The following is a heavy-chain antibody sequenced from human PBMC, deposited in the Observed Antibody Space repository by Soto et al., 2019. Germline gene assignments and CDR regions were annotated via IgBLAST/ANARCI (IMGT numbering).Heavy chain of an antibody. CDR1: GYTLTSYA. CDR2: ISAYDGNT. Sequence: QVQLVQSGAEVKKPGASVKVSCTASGYTLTSYAISWVRQAPGQGLEWMGWISAYDGNTNYAQKLQGRVTMTTDTSTSTACMALRSLRSDDTAVYDCARDLNLGLAAEWGQGTLVTVSS. V-gene: IGHV1-18*01. CDR3: ARDLNLGLAAE. D-gene: IGHD6-13*01. J-gene: IGHJ4*02.